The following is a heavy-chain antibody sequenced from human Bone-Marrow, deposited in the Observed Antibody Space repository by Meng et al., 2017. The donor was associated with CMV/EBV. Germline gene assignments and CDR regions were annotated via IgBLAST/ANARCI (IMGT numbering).Heavy chain of an antibody. Sequence: GGSLRLSCAASGFTVSSNYMSWVRQAPGKGLEWVSVIYSGGSTYYADSVKGRFTISRDNSKNTLYLQMNSLRAEDTAVYYCARARYSGYDLIGFDYWGQGPLVTVSS. J-gene: IGHJ4*02. CDR2: IYSGGST. CDR1: GFTVSSNY. V-gene: IGHV3-53*01. CDR3: ARARYSGYDLIGFDY. D-gene: IGHD5-12*01.